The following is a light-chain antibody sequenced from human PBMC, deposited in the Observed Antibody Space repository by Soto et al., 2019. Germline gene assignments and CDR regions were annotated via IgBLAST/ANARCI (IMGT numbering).Light chain of an antibody. J-gene: IGKJ5*01. CDR1: QSVSSSY. Sequence: EIVLTQSPGTLSLSPGERATLSCRASQSVSSSYLAWYQQKPGQAPRPLIYGASSRATGIPDRFSGSGSGTDCTLTISRLEPEDFAVYYCQQYGSSQITFGQGTRLEIK. CDR3: QQYGSSQIT. CDR2: GAS. V-gene: IGKV3-20*01.